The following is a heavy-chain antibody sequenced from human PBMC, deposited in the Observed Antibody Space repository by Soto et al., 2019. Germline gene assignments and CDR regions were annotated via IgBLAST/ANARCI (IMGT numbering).Heavy chain of an antibody. V-gene: IGHV4-4*07. CDR2: IYTSGST. D-gene: IGHD3-22*01. Sequence: SETLSLTCTVSGGSISSYYWSWIRQPAGKGLEWIGRIYTSGSTNYNPSLKSRVTMSVDTSKNQFSLKLSAVTAADTAVYYCGRIRSSGYYPDYWGQGTMVTVSS. CDR3: GRIRSSGYYPDY. CDR1: GGSISSYY. J-gene: IGHJ4*02.